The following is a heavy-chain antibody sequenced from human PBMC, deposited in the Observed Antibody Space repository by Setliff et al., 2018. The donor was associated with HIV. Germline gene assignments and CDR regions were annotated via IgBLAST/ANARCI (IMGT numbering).Heavy chain of an antibody. J-gene: IGHJ4*02. Sequence: SETLSLTCTVSRDSIRNGAYYWGWIRQPPGKGLEWIGSIYYSGSAYYNPSFKSRVTLSVDTSENQYSLRLSSVTAADTAVYFCARGGTVSADFDSWGQGTLVTVSS. CDR1: RDSIRNGAYY. CDR3: ARGGTVSADFDS. D-gene: IGHD6-19*01. V-gene: IGHV4-39*07. CDR2: IYYSGSA.